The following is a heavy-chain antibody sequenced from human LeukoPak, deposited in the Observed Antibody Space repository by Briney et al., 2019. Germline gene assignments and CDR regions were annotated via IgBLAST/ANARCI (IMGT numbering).Heavy chain of an antibody. CDR2: IHGDGST. D-gene: IGHD2-21*02. Sequence: GGSLRLSCAASGFTVSSRYMSWVRQAPGKGLEWVSVIHGDGSTYYADSVRGRFTISRDNSKNSLYLQMNSLRAEDTAVYYCARGESSDCTCIDYWGQGTLVSVSS. CDR3: ARGESSDCTCIDY. J-gene: IGHJ4*02. V-gene: IGHV3-53*01. CDR1: GFTVSSRY.